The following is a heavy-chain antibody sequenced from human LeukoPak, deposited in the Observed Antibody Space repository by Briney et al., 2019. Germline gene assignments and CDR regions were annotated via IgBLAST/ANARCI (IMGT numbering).Heavy chain of an antibody. CDR1: GYSLTSGYY. CDR3: ARETEKQWQY. CDR2: IFHSGST. D-gene: IGHD6-19*01. Sequence: SETLSLTCTVSGYSLTSGYYWGWSRLPPGKGLEWIASIFHSGSTFYNPSVKSRVTISVDTSKNQFSLTLRSVTAADTAVYYCARETEKQWQYWGQGTMATVSS. V-gene: IGHV4-38-2*02. J-gene: IGHJ3*01.